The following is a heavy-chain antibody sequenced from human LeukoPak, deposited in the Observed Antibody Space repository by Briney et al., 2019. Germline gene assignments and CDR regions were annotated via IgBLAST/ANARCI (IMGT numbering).Heavy chain of an antibody. Sequence: SETLSLTCAVYGGSFSGYSWSWIRQPPGKGLEWIGEINHSGSTNYNPSLKSRVTISVDTSKNQFSLKLSSVTAADTAVYYCARVPLYYYYMDVWGKGTTVTVSS. CDR2: INHSGST. CDR1: GGSFSGYS. V-gene: IGHV4-34*01. J-gene: IGHJ6*03. CDR3: ARVPLYYYYMDV.